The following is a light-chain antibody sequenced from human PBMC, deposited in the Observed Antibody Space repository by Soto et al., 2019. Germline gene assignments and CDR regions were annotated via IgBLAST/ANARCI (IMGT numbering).Light chain of an antibody. CDR2: DVS. V-gene: IGLV2-14*03. CDR3: SSYTRSNTLRYV. Sequence: QPVLTQPASVSGSPGQSITISCTGTSSDVGGYNYVSWYQHHPGKAPKVMIYDVSNRPSGVSNRFSGSKSGNTASLTISGLRAEDEADYYCSSYTRSNTLRYVFGTGTQLTVL. J-gene: IGLJ1*01. CDR1: SSDVGGYNY.